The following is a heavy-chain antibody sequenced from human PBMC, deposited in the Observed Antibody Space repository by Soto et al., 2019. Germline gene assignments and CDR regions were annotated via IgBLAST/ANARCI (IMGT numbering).Heavy chain of an antibody. J-gene: IGHJ4*02. CDR3: ARGRYGDY. CDR2: ISAHNGNT. CDR1: GYAFTTNG. Sequence: QVHLVQSGAEVKKPGASVKVSCKGSGYAFTTNGITWVRQAPGQGLEWLGWISAHNGNTNHPQKRQGRVTVTRDTSTSSAYMELRSLRSDDTAVYYCARGRYGDYWGQGALVTVSS. V-gene: IGHV1-18*01. D-gene: IGHD1-1*01.